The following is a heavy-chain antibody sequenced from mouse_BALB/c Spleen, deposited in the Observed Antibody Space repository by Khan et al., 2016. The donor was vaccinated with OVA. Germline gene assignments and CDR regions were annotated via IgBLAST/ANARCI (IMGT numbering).Heavy chain of an antibody. CDR3: ARGDYYRYDGYFDV. Sequence: EVQLQESGPELVKPGASVKISCKTSGYTFTEYTMHWVKQSHGKSLEWIGGIIPNNGGTNYNQKFMVKATLTVDKSSSTAYMELRSLTSEDSAVYYCARGDYYRYDGYFDVWGAGTTVTVSS. J-gene: IGHJ1*01. V-gene: IGHV1-18*01. D-gene: IGHD2-14*01. CDR1: GYTFTEYT. CDR2: IIPNNGGT.